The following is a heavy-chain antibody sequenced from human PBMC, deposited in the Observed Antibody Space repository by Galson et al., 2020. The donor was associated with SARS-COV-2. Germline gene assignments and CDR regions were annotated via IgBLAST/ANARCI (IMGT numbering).Heavy chain of an antibody. Sequence: GESLKISCAASGFTFSSYGMHWVRQAPGKGLEWVAVIWYDGRNKYYADSVKGRFTISRDNSKNTLYLQMNSLRAEDTAVYYCAADYGDYATYYYYYGMDVWGQGTTVTVSS. V-gene: IGHV3-33*01. CDR2: IWYDGRNK. CDR1: GFTFSSYG. D-gene: IGHD4-17*01. CDR3: AADYGDYATYYYYYGMDV. J-gene: IGHJ6*02.